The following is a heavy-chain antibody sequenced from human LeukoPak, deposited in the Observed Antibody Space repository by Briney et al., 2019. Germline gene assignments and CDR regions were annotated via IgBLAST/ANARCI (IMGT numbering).Heavy chain of an antibody. J-gene: IGHJ4*02. Sequence: ASVNVSCKVSGYTLTELSMHWVRQAPGKGLEWMGGFDPEDGETIYAQKFQGRVTITEDTSTDTAYMELSSLRSEDTAVYYCATDPSSGYDTDYWGQGTLVTVSS. CDR2: FDPEDGET. V-gene: IGHV1-24*01. CDR3: ATDPSSGYDTDY. CDR1: GYTLTELS. D-gene: IGHD5-12*01.